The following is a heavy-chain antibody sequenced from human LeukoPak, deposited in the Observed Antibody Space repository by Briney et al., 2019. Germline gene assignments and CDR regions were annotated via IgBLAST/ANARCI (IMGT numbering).Heavy chain of an antibody. D-gene: IGHD5-24*01. CDR1: GGSISSYY. V-gene: IGHV4-59*01. J-gene: IGHJ4*02. CDR3: ARGRDGYNFLNRGEYYYFDY. CDR2: IYYSGST. Sequence: SETLSLTSTVSGGSISSYYWSWIRQPPGKGLEWIGYIYYSGSTNYNPSLKSRVTISVDTSKNQFSLKLSSVTAADTAVYYCARGRDGYNFLNRGEYYYFDYWGQGTLVTVSS.